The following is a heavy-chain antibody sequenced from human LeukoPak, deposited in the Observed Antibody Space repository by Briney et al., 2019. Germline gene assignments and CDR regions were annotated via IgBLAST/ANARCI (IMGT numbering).Heavy chain of an antibody. J-gene: IGHJ4*02. Sequence: SVKVPCKASGGTFSSYAISWVRQAPGQGLEWMGRIIPIFGTANYAQKFQGRVTITTDESTSTAYMELSSLRSEDTAVYYCARVGGATEYYFDYWGQGTLVTVSS. D-gene: IGHD1-26*01. CDR1: GGTFSSYA. V-gene: IGHV1-69*05. CDR3: ARVGGATEYYFDY. CDR2: IIPIFGTA.